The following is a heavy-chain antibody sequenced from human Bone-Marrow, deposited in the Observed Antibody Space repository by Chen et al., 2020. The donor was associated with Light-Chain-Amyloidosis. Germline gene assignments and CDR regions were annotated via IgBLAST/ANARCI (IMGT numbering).Heavy chain of an antibody. V-gene: IGHV5-51*01. CDR1: GYTFPNYW. Sequence: EVQLEQSGPAVKKPGESLKISCKGSGYTFPNYWIGGGRPMPGKGLEWMGVIYPDDADARYSPSFEGQVTISADKSITTAYLQWRSLKASDTAMYYCARRRDGYNFDYWGQGTLVTVSS. D-gene: IGHD5-12*01. CDR3: ARRRDGYNFDY. J-gene: IGHJ4*02. CDR2: IYPDDADA.